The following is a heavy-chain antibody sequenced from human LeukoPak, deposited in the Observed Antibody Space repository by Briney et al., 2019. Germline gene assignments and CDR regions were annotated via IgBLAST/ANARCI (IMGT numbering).Heavy chain of an antibody. D-gene: IGHD5-18*01. V-gene: IGHV5-51*01. Sequence: GESLKVSCKGSGYSFTSYWIGWVRQMLGKGLEWMGIIYPGDSGTRYSPSFQGQVTISADRSISTAYLQWSSLKASDTAMYYCARHDGYSYGRRLDYWGQGTLVTVSS. CDR2: IYPGDSGT. CDR1: GYSFTSYW. J-gene: IGHJ4*02. CDR3: ARHDGYSYGRRLDY.